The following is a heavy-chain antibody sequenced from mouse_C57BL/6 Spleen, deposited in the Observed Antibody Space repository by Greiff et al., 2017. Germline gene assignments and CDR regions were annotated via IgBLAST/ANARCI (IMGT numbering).Heavy chain of an antibody. V-gene: IGHV2-4*01. CDR1: GFSLTSYG. J-gene: IGHJ4*01. CDR3: ANTGTRYDIDY. D-gene: IGHD4-1*01. CDR2: ICSGGSS. Sequence: QVQLQQSGPGLVQPSQTLSISCTVSGFSLTSYGVHWVRQPPGKGLEWLGVICSGGSSAYYAPFIYRLGTSKDNSTSKVFMKMNSLRAKETAIYYCANTGTRYDIDYWGQGTTVTVSS.